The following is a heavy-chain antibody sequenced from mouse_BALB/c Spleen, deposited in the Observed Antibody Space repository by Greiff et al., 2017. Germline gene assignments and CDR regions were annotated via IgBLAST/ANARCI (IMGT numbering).Heavy chain of an antibody. CDR3: TRRGTYRYDVGDYAMDY. D-gene: IGHD2-14*01. V-gene: IGHV1-69*02. CDR2: IYPSDSYT. Sequence: QVQLQQSGAELVRPGASVKLSCKASGYTFTSYWINWVKQRPGQGLEWIGNIYPSDSYTNYNQKFKDKATLTVDKSSSTAYMQLSSPTSEDSAVYYCTRRGTYRYDVGDYAMDYWGQGTSVTVSS. CDR1: GYTFTSYW. J-gene: IGHJ4*01.